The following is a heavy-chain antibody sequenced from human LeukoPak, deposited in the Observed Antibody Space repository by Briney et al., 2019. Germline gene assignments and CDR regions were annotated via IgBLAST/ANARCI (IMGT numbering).Heavy chain of an antibody. V-gene: IGHV1-2*02. CDR3: ARWGYCSSTSCSGKFDY. CDR2: INPNSGGT. D-gene: IGHD2-2*01. Sequence: GSSVKVSCKASGYTFTGYYMHWVRQAPGQGLEWMGWINPNSGGTNYAQKFQGRVTMTRDTSISTAYMELSRLRSDDTAVYCCARWGYCSSTSCSGKFDYWGQGTLVTVSS. J-gene: IGHJ4*02. CDR1: GYTFTGYY.